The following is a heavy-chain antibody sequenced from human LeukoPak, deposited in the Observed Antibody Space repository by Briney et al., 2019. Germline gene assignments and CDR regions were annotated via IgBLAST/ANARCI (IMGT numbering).Heavy chain of an antibody. CDR1: SFIFNNYG. CDR3: ARAVSGGSSFFYMDV. D-gene: IGHD2-15*01. V-gene: IGHV1-18*01. J-gene: IGHJ6*03. Sequence: ASVKVSCKASSFIFNNYGISWVRQAPGQGLEWMGWISVYNDNTKYSQNLRGRVTLTTDKSTNTAYMELRSLRSDDTAIYYCARAVSGGSSFFYMDVWGKGTTVTISS. CDR2: ISVYNDNT.